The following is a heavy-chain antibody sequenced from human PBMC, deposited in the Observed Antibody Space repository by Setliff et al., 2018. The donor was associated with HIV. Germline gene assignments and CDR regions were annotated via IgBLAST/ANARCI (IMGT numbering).Heavy chain of an antibody. V-gene: IGHV1-18*01. J-gene: IGHJ6*03. CDR1: GYIFATYG. Sequence: ASVKVSCKATGYIFATYGISWVRQAPGQGLEWMGWISAYNGNTNYAQKLQGRVTMTTDTSTSTAYMELRSLRSDDTAVYYCARARRDSYDRGRRNHYYIDVWGKGTPVTVSS. D-gene: IGHD3-22*01. CDR2: ISAYNGNT. CDR3: ARARRDSYDRGRRNHYYIDV.